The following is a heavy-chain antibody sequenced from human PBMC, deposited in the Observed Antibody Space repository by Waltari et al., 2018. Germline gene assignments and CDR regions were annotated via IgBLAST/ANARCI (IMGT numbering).Heavy chain of an antibody. D-gene: IGHD5-18*01. CDR2: ICTILGIA. Sequence: QVQLVQSGAEVKKPGSSVKVSCKASGGTFSSYAISWVRQAPGQGLEWMGRICTILGIANYAQKFQGRVTSTADKSTSTAYMELSSLRSEDTAVYYCARDVDTAMVTPYYYYGMDVWGQGTTVTVSS. V-gene: IGHV1-69*04. CDR1: GGTFSSYA. J-gene: IGHJ6*02. CDR3: ARDVDTAMVTPYYYYGMDV.